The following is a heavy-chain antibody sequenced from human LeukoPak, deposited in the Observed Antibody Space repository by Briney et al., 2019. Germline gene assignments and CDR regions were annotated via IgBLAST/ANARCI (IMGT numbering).Heavy chain of an antibody. CDR1: GGSVSSDSYF. D-gene: IGHD2-15*01. V-gene: IGHV4-61*01. CDR2: IHDSGRT. Sequence: SQTLSLTCSVSGGSVSSDSYFWTWIRQPPGKGLEYIGYIHDSGRTDNNPSLKSRVTISVDTSKNQFSLQLGPVTAADTAVYYCARGILKCSGGNCYYYGMDVWGKGTTVTVSS. CDR3: ARGILKCSGGNCYYYGMDV. J-gene: IGHJ6*04.